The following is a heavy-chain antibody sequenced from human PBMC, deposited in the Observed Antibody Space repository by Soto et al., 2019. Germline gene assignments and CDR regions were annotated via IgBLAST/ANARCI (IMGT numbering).Heavy chain of an antibody. CDR1: GGSISSGGYY. V-gene: IGHV4-31*03. D-gene: IGHD6-19*01. J-gene: IGHJ4*02. Sequence: QVQLQESGPGLVKPSQTLSLTCTVSGGSISSGGYYWSWIRQHPGKGLEWIGYNYNSGSTYYNPSLMSRMTISVDTSKNQFFLMLSSVTAADTAVYYCARVGSGWVRSWGQGTLVTVSS. CDR2: NYNSGST. CDR3: ARVGSGWVRS.